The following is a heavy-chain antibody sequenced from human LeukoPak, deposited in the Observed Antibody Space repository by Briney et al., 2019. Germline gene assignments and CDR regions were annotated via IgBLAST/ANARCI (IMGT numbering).Heavy chain of an antibody. CDR3: AKDKDYGDYELDY. V-gene: IGHV3-74*01. J-gene: IGHJ4*02. CDR1: GFTFSSYW. CDR2: INSDGSST. D-gene: IGHD4-17*01. Sequence: GGSLRLSCAASGFTFSSYWMHWVRQAPGKGLVWVSRINSDGSSTSYADSVKGRFTISRDNAKNSLYLQMNSLRTEDTALYYCAKDKDYGDYELDYWGQGTLVTVSS.